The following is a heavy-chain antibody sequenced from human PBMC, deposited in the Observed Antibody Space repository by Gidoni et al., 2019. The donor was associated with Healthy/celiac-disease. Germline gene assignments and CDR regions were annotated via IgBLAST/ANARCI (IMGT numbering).Heavy chain of an antibody. J-gene: IGHJ6*02. CDR2: IYTSGST. D-gene: IGHD3-10*01. CDR1: GGSISSGSYY. Sequence: QVQLQESGPGLVKPSQTLSLTCTVSGGSISSGSYYWSWIRPPAGKGLEWIGRIYTSGSTNYNPSLKSRVTISVDTSKNQFSLKLSSVTAADTAVYYCAAIRITMVRGVIYPYYYGMDVWGQGTTVTVSS. CDR3: AAIRITMVRGVIYPYYYGMDV. V-gene: IGHV4-61*02.